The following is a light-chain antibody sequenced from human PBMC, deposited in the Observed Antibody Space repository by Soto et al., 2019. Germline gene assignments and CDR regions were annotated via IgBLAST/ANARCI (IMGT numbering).Light chain of an antibody. Sequence: QSVLTQPPSASGTPGQRVTISCSGSTSNIGSNTVNWYQQLPGTAPKLLIYSNNQRPSGVPDRFSGSRSGTSASLAISGLQSEDEAGYYCATWDDSLNAWVFGGGTQLTVL. CDR3: ATWDDSLNAWV. CDR2: SNN. V-gene: IGLV1-44*01. CDR1: TSNIGSNT. J-gene: IGLJ3*02.